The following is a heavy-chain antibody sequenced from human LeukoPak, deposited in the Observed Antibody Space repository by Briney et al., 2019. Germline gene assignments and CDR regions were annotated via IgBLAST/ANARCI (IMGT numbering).Heavy chain of an antibody. CDR1: GFIFSTYS. CDR2: ISYDGGNK. D-gene: IGHD2-2*03. CDR3: AKDLMGIVVVPAASEDAFDI. J-gene: IGHJ3*02. V-gene: IGHV3-30*18. Sequence: GGSLRLSCVASGFIFSTYSMNWVRQAPGKGLEWVAVISYDGGNKYYADSVKGRFTISRDNSKNTLYLQMNSLRAEDTAVYYCAKDLMGIVVVPAASEDAFDIWGQGTMVTVSS.